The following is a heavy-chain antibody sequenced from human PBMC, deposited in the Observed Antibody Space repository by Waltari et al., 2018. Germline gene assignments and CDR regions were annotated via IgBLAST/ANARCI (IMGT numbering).Heavy chain of an antibody. D-gene: IGHD6-19*01. CDR2: IYHSGST. V-gene: IGHV4-38-2*01. CDR1: GYSISSGYY. Sequence: QVQLQESGPGLVKPSETLSLTCAVSGYSISSGYYWGWIRQPPGKGLEWIGSIYHSGSTYDNPSLKSRVTISVDTSKNQFSLKLSSVTAADTAVYYCARLVAVAGIAYYWGQGTLVTVSS. CDR3: ARLVAVAGIAYY. J-gene: IGHJ4*02.